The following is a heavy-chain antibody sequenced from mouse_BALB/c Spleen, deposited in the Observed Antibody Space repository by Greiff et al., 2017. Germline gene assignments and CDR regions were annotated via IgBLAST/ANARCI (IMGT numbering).Heavy chain of an antibody. CDR3: ASNWDGYFDY. CDR1: GYSITSYYA. J-gene: IGHJ2*01. Sequence: EVQLKESGPGLVKPSQSLSLTCTVTGYSITSYYAWYWIQQFPRNKLEWMGYISYSGSTSYNPSLKSRISITRDTSKNQFFLQLNSVTTEDTATYYCASNWDGYFDYWGQGTTLTVSS. D-gene: IGHD4-1*02. CDR2: ISYSGST. V-gene: IGHV3-2*02.